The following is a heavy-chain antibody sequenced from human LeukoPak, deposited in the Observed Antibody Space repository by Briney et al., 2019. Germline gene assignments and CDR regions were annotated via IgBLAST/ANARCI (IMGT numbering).Heavy chain of an antibody. CDR2: TYSNGYT. CDR1: GGSISSHY. Sequence: PSETLSLTCTVSGGSISSHYWSWIRQPAGKGLEWIGRTYSNGYTNYNPSLKSRVTMSVDSSKNQFSLKLSSVTAADTAVYYCARDRTREYYDFWSGHTNFDYWGQGTLVTAPS. V-gene: IGHV4-4*07. D-gene: IGHD3-3*01. CDR3: ARDRTREYYDFWSGHTNFDY. J-gene: IGHJ4*02.